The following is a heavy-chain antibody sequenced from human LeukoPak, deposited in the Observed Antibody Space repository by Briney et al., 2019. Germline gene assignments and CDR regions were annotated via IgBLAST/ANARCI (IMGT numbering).Heavy chain of an antibody. D-gene: IGHD3-22*01. CDR1: GFIFENYG. CDR3: ATDAYFDMRGGPRR. V-gene: IGHV3-30*03. CDR2: ISYDGSTK. Sequence: GGSLRLSCAASGFIFENYGMHWVRQAPGQGLQCVAVISYDGSTKYYGDSVKGRFTISRDNSKNTLFLELNSLRAEDTAVYYCATDAYFDMRGGPRRWGQGTLVSVSS. J-gene: IGHJ1*01.